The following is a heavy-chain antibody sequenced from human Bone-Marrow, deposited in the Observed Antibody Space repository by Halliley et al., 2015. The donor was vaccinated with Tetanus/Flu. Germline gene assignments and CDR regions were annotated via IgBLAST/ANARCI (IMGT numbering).Heavy chain of an antibody. CDR3: ARAGGPYYDLDF. Sequence: LEWIGYIYSGGNTNYTPSLKSRVTISVDTSKSQFSLTLTSVTAADTAVYFCARAGGPYYDLDFWGQGTLVTVSS. D-gene: IGHD3-3*01. V-gene: IGHV4-59*01. CDR2: IYSGGNT. J-gene: IGHJ4*02.